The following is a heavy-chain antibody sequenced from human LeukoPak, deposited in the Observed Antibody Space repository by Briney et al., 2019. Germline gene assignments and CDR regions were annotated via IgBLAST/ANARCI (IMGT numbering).Heavy chain of an antibody. CDR2: ISAYNGNT. Sequence: ASVKVSCKASGYTFTSYGISWVRQAPGQGLEWMGWISAYNGNTNYAQKLQGRVTMTTDTSTSTAYMELRGLRSDDTAVYYCARDHLQYNYGFTHRAAFDIWGQGTMVTVSS. CDR3: ARDHLQYNYGFTHRAAFDI. J-gene: IGHJ3*02. V-gene: IGHV1-18*01. CDR1: GYTFTSYG. D-gene: IGHD5-18*01.